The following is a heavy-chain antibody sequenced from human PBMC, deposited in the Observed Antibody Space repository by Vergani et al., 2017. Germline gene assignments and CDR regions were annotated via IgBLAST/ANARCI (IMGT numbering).Heavy chain of an antibody. D-gene: IGHD3-22*01. CDR3: ARDKGYYYDSSGYYYVYWFDP. Sequence: QVQLVESGGGVVQPGRSLRLSCAASGFTFSSYGMHWVRQAPGKGVEWVAGIWYDGSNKYYADSVKGRFTICRDNSKKTLYLKRNSLRVEDTAVYYCARDKGYYYDSSGYYYVYWFDPWGQGTLVTVSS. CDR2: IWYDGSNK. V-gene: IGHV3-33*01. CDR1: GFTFSSYG. J-gene: IGHJ5*02.